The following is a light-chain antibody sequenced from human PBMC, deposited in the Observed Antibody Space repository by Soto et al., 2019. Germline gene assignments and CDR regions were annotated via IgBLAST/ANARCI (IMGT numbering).Light chain of an antibody. V-gene: IGKV1-5*03. J-gene: IGKJ1*01. Sequence: IQMTQSPSTLSGSVGERVAMTCRASQTISSWLAWYQQKPGKAPKLLIYKASTLKSGVPSRFSGSGSGTEFTLTISSLQPDDFATYYCQHYNSYSEAFGQGTKVDIK. CDR1: QTISSW. CDR3: QHYNSYSEA. CDR2: KAS.